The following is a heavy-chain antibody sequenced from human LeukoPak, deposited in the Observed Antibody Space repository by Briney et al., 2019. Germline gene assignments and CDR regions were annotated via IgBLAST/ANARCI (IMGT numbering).Heavy chain of an antibody. J-gene: IGHJ4*02. V-gene: IGHV3-23*01. Sequence: GGSLRLSCTASGFTFRTYAMTWVRQPPGKGLEWVSTVIGRTESTYYADSVKGRFTMSRDNSKNTLYLQMNSLTDEDTDVYYCAKGPRASGWTYFDYWGQGTLVTVSS. D-gene: IGHD6-19*01. CDR3: AKGPRASGWTYFDY. CDR1: GFTFRTYA. CDR2: VIGRTEST.